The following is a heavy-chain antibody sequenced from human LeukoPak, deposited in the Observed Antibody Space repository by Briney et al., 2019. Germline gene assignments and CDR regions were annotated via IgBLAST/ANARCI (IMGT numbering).Heavy chain of an antibody. Sequence: PSETLSLTCAVSGYSISRNNWWAWVRQPPGKGLEWIGYIYYNGNTYYNPYNPSLTSRVTMSVDTSKNQSSLKLDSADQINHAMYYCARNQAVAANRGASDVWGQGTMVTVSS. D-gene: IGHD6-19*01. CDR3: ARNQAVAANRGASDV. CDR2: IYYNGNT. J-gene: IGHJ3*01. V-gene: IGHV4-28*01. CDR1: GYSISRNNW.